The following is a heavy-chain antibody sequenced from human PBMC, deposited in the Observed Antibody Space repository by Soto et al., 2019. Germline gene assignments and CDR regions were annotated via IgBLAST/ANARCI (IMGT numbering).Heavy chain of an antibody. CDR1: GYTFTGYY. J-gene: IGHJ4*02. D-gene: IGHD4-17*01. Sequence: VASVKVSCKASGYTFTGYYMHWVRQAPGQGLEWMGWINPNSGGTNYAQKFQGRVTMTRDTSISTAYMELSRLRSDDTAVYYCARTRKITVTILFDYWGQGTLVTVSS. CDR3: ARTRKITVTILFDY. CDR2: INPNSGGT. V-gene: IGHV1-2*02.